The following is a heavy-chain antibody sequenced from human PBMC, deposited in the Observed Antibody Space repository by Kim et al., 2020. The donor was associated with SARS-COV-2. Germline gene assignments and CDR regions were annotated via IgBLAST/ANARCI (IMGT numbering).Heavy chain of an antibody. D-gene: IGHD3-10*01. J-gene: IGHJ4*02. CDR2: VSASGDTT. CDR1: GFIFTSYN. Sequence: GGSLRLSCAASGFIFTSYNINWVRQAPGKGLQWVSGVSASGDTTNYADSVRGRFTISRDISENTLYLQMNSLTAEDTAIYYCARGLSSGPYWDQGTLVTV. V-gene: IGHV3-23*01. CDR3: ARGLSSGPY.